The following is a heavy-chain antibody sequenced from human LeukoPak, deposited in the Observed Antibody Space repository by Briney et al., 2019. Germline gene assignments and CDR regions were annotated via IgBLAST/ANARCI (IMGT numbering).Heavy chain of an antibody. CDR1: GFTFRSYA. J-gene: IGHJ4*02. D-gene: IGHD2-2*01. CDR3: ARSKNSVVPTAQDY. Sequence: GGSLRLSCAASGFTFRSYAMHWVRQAPGKGLEWVAVISDDGSNKYYADSVKGRFTISRDNSDNTLYLQMNSLRAEDTAVYYCARSKNSVVPTAQDYWGQGTLVTVSS. V-gene: IGHV3-30-3*01. CDR2: ISDDGSNK.